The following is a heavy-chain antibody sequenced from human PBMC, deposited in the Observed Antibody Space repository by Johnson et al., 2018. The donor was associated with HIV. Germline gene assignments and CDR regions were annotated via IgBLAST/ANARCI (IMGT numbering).Heavy chain of an antibody. CDR1: GFTFSSYW. Sequence: VESGGGVVQPGRSLRLSCAASGFTFSSYWMHWVRQAPGKGLVWVSRINSDGSSTSYADSVKGRFTISRDNAKNTLYLQMNSLQTEDTAFYYCSSDKGFCSGGNCHDAFDIWGRGTMVTVSS. D-gene: IGHD2-15*01. CDR3: SSDKGFCSGGNCHDAFDI. CDR2: INSDGSST. V-gene: IGHV3-74*02. J-gene: IGHJ3*02.